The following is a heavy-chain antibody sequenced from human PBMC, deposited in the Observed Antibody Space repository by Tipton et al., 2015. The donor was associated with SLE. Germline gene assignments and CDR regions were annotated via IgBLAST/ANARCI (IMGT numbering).Heavy chain of an antibody. CDR3: AGGSGWYYFDY. J-gene: IGHJ4*02. D-gene: IGHD6-19*01. CDR2: INHSGST. V-gene: IGHV4-34*01. Sequence: TLSLTCAVYGGSFSGYYWSWIRQPPGKGLEWIGEINHSGSTYYNPSLKSRVSISVDTSKNQFSLKLTSVTAADTAMYYCAGGSGWYYFDYWGQGTLVTVSS. CDR1: GGSFSGYY.